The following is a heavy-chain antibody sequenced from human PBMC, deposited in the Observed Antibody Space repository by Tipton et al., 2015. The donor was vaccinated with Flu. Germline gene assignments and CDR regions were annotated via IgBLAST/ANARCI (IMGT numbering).Heavy chain of an antibody. V-gene: IGHV4-38-2*01. CDR2: VSRTGST. Sequence: TLSLTCAVSGDSISSDFYWAWIRQFPGKGLEWIGTVSRTGSTIYNPSLKSRLSISIDTSKNQFSLKLSSVTAADTAVYYCARGGENAFDIWGQGTIVTVSS. CDR1: GDSISSDFY. D-gene: IGHD3-10*01. CDR3: ARGGENAFDI. J-gene: IGHJ3*02.